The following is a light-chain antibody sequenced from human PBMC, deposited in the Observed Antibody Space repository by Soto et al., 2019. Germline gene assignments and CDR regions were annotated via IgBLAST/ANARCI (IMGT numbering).Light chain of an antibody. J-gene: IGKJ4*01. CDR1: QSVRSNS. CDR2: GAS. V-gene: IGKV3-20*01. CDR3: EQYTGSPLT. Sequence: EIVLTQSPSTLSLSPGERATLSCRASQSVRSNSLAWYQQKPGQAPTLLMYGASRRATGIPDRFSGGGSGTDFTLTISRLEPEDFAVYYCEQYTGSPLTFGGGTKVDI.